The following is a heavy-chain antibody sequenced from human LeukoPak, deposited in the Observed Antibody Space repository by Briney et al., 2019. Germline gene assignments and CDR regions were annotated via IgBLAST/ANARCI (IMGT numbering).Heavy chain of an antibody. CDR1: GFTFSSYS. V-gene: IGHV3-21*01. CDR3: ARDSVWWSRGDFDY. J-gene: IGHJ4*02. Sequence: GGSLRLSCAASGFTFSSYSMNWVRQAPGNGLEWVSSISSSSSYIYYADSVKGRFTISRDNAKNSLYLQMNSLRAEDTAVYYCARDSVWWSRGDFDYWGQGTLVTVSS. CDR2: ISSSSSYI. D-gene: IGHD2-15*01.